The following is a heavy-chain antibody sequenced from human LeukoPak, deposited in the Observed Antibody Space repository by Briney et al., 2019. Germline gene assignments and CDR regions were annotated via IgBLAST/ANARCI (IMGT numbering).Heavy chain of an antibody. V-gene: IGHV4-30-2*01. D-gene: IGHD2-2*01. Sequence: SETLSLTCAVSGGSISSGGYSWSWIRQPPGKGLEWIGYIYHSGSTYYNPSLKSRVTISVDTSKNQFSLKLSSVTAADTAVYYCASSPSRDNWFDPWGQGTLVTVSS. CDR1: GGSISSGGYS. CDR3: ASSPSRDNWFDP. CDR2: IYHSGST. J-gene: IGHJ5*02.